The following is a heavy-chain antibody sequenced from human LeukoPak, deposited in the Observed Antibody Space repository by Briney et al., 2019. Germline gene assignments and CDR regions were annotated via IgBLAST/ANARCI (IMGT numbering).Heavy chain of an antibody. CDR2: IYYSGST. CDR3: ARVPTVTFFDY. D-gene: IGHD4-17*01. CDR1: GGSISSYH. Sequence: SETLSLTCTVSGGSISSYHWSWIRQPPGKGLEWIGTIYYSGSTYYNPSLKSRVTISVDTSKNQFSLKLSSVTAADTAVYYCARVPTVTFFDYWGQGTLVTVSS. V-gene: IGHV4-59*12. J-gene: IGHJ4*02.